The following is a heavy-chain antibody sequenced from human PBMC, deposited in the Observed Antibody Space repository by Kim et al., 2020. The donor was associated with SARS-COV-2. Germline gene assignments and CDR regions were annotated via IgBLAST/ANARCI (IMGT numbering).Heavy chain of an antibody. CDR1: GYSFTSYW. D-gene: IGHD3-10*01. CDR3: ARRGVPGSGSYYNDYYYYGMDV. J-gene: IGHJ6*02. Sequence: GESLKISCKGSGYSFTSYWIGWVRQMPGKGLEWMGIIYPGDSDTRYSPSFQGQVTISADKSISTAYLQWSSLKASDTAMYYCARRGVPGSGSYYNDYYYYGMDVWGQGTTVTVSS. V-gene: IGHV5-51*01. CDR2: IYPGDSDT.